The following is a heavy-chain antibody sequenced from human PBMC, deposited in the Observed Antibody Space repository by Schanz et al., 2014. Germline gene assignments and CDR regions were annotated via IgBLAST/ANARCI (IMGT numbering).Heavy chain of an antibody. CDR3: ARFLARYQYYGVDV. J-gene: IGHJ6*02. D-gene: IGHD3-3*01. Sequence: EVQLLESGGGLVQPGGSLRLSCIGSGFTFRSYALGWVRQAPGKGLEWVAVISDDGSGKYSADSVKGRFTISRDNAKNSLYLQMNSLRAEDTAVYYCARFLARYQYYGVDVWGQGTTVTVSS. CDR2: ISDDGSGK. V-gene: IGHV3-23*03. CDR1: GFTFRSYA.